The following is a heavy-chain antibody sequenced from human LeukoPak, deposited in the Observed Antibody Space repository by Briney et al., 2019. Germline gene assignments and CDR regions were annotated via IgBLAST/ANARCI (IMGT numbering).Heavy chain of an antibody. V-gene: IGHV3-74*01. CDR2: ICPDGTVT. CDR3: VRDFRSADY. J-gene: IGHJ4*02. CDR1: GFTFSNYC. Sequence: GGSQRVSCAASGFTFSNYCMHWVRQIPGKGLVWVSRICPDGTVTNYADSVKGRFTISRDNAKNMVFLQMNSLRADDTAVYYCVRDFRSADYWGQGILVTVSS.